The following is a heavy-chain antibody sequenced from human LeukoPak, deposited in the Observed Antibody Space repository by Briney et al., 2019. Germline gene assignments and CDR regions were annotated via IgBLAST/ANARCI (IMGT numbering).Heavy chain of an antibody. CDR2: IYYSGST. D-gene: IGHD2-15*01. CDR1: GGSISSSSYY. CDR3: ARTRPLSYYYYYYMDV. V-gene: IGHV4-39*07. J-gene: IGHJ6*03. Sequence: SETLSLTCTVSGGSISSSSYYWGWIRQPPGKGLEWIVSIYYSGSTYYNPSLKSRVTISVDTSKNQFSLKLSSVTAADTAVYYCARTRPLSYYYYYYMDVWGKGTTVTVSS.